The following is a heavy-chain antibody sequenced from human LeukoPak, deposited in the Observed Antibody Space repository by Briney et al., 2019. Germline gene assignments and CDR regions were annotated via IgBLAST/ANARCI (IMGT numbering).Heavy chain of an antibody. Sequence: GGSLRLSCAASGFTFSSYGMHWVRQAPGKGLEWVAVIWYDGSNKYYADSVKGRFTISRDNSKNTLYLQMNSLRAEDTAVYYCARIRHSSSWYYFDYWGQGTLVTVSS. D-gene: IGHD6-13*01. V-gene: IGHV3-33*01. CDR3: ARIRHSSSWYYFDY. J-gene: IGHJ4*02. CDR1: GFTFSSYG. CDR2: IWYDGSNK.